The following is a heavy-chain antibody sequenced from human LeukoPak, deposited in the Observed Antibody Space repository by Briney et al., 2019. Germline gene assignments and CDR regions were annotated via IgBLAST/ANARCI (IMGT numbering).Heavy chain of an antibody. CDR3: ARDPGLPTGMDV. J-gene: IGHJ6*02. Sequence: GGSLRLSCAASGFTVSSDYMSWVRQARGKGLEWVSTIYSGGSTYYVASVKGRFTVSRDNSKNTLYLQMTSLRAEDTAVYYCARDPGLPTGMDVWGQGTTVTVS. V-gene: IGHV3-66*01. CDR1: GFTVSSDY. CDR2: IYSGGST.